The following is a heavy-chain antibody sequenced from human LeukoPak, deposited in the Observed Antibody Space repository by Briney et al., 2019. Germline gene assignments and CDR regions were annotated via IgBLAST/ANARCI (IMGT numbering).Heavy chain of an antibody. CDR1: GYIYSCYY. D-gene: IGHD1-26*01. CDR2: INPSGGST. Sequence: ASVKVSCKASGYIYSCYYMHWVRQASGQGLDGMGIINPSGGSTNHAQKFQGRVTMTRDTSTSTVYMELSSLRSEDTAVYYCARELGGSYNDYWGQGTLVTVSS. J-gene: IGHJ4*02. V-gene: IGHV1-46*01. CDR3: ARELGGSYNDY.